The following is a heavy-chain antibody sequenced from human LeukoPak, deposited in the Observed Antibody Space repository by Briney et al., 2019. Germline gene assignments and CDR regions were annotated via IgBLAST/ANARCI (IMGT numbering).Heavy chain of an antibody. D-gene: IGHD2-15*01. Sequence: SETLSLPCIVSGGSISNYYWSWIRQPPWKGLEYIGYIYYSGSTSYNPSLKSRVTISVDMSKNQFSLKLSSVTAADTAVYYCARGGNCSGGSCYSDRGWFDPWGQGTLVTVSS. CDR1: GGSISNYY. J-gene: IGHJ5*02. CDR3: ARGGNCSGGSCYSDRGWFDP. CDR2: IYYSGST. V-gene: IGHV4-59*01.